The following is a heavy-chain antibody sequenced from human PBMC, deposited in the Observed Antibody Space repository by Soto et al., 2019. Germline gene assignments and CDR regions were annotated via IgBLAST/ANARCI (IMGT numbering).Heavy chain of an antibody. CDR2: INPSGGST. Sequence: ASVKVSCKASGYTFTSYYMHWVRQAPGQGLEWMGQINPSGGSTNYAQKFQGRVIMTTDTSTSTAYMELSSLSSEDTALYYCGRVFAGNWNDDPSGGAFDIWGQGTKVTVSS. J-gene: IGHJ3*02. V-gene: IGHV1-46*03. CDR1: GYTFTSYY. D-gene: IGHD1-1*01. CDR3: GRVFAGNWNDDPSGGAFDI.